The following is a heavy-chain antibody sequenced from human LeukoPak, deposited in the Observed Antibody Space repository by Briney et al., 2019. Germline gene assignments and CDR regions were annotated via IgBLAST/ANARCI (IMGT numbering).Heavy chain of an antibody. Sequence: PGGSLRLSCAASGFTFSDYYMSWIRQAPGKGLEWVSYISSSGSTIYYADSVKGRFTISRDNAKNSLYLQMNSLRAEDTALYYCAKDKAAAGTGNFDYRGQGTLVTVSS. V-gene: IGHV3-11*01. D-gene: IGHD6-13*01. CDR1: GFTFSDYY. J-gene: IGHJ4*02. CDR3: AKDKAAAGTGNFDY. CDR2: ISSSGSTI.